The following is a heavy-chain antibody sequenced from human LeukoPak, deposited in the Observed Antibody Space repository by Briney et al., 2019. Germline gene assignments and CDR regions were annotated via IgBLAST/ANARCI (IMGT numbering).Heavy chain of an antibody. CDR1: GFTFSSYA. CDR2: ISYDGSNK. Sequence: GGSRGLSCAASGFTFSSYAMHWVRQAPGKGLEWVAVISYDGSNKYYADSVKGRFTISRDNSKNTLYLQMNSLRAEDTAVYYCLSYCSSTSCYEIEWFDPWGQGTLVTVSS. CDR3: LSYCSSTSCYEIEWFDP. J-gene: IGHJ5*02. D-gene: IGHD2-2*01. V-gene: IGHV3-30*04.